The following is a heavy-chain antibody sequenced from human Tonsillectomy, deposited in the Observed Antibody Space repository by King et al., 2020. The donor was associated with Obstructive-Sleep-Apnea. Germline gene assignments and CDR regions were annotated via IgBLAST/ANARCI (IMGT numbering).Heavy chain of an antibody. D-gene: IGHD5-12*01. CDR2: MYYRGNT. J-gene: IGHJ4*02. CDR1: GGFISNYY. V-gene: IGHV4-59*08. CDR3: ARHRGVEDYGGYGDYFDY. Sequence: QLQESGPGLVKPSETLSLTCTVSGGFISNYYWSWIRQPPGKGLEWIGYMYYRGNTNFKPSLKSRVTISADTSKIQFSLRLSSVTAADTAVYYCARHRGVEDYGGYGDYFDYWGQGTQVTVS.